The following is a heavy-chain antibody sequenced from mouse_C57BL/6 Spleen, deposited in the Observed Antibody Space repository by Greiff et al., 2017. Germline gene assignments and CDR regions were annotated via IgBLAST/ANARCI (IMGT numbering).Heavy chain of an antibody. CDR2: ILPGSGST. CDR1: GYTFTGYW. D-gene: IGHD2-2*01. CDR3: ALSTMLTTYYFDD. V-gene: IGHV1-9*01. Sequence: VQLQQSGAELMKPGASVKISCKATGYTFTGYWIEWVKQKHGHGLEWIGEILPGSGSTNYNEKFKGKATFTADTSSNTAYMQLSSLTPEDSAIYYGALSTMLTTYYFDDWGQGTTLTVSS. J-gene: IGHJ2*01.